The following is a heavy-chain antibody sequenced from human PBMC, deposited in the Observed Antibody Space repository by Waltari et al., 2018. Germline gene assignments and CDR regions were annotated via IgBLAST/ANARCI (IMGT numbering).Heavy chain of an antibody. CDR3: AKEGGRWLVANWFDF. CDR2: ISGSGEST. Sequence: EAQLLESGGGLVQPGGSLRLSCVVSGFTFSNRAMSWVRQAPGKGLEWVSGISGSGESTYYGETVEGRFTITRDNSKNTLYLQMSSLRGDDTGMYYCAKEGGRWLVANWFDFWGQGTLVTVSS. D-gene: IGHD6-19*01. CDR1: GFTFSNRA. V-gene: IGHV3-23*01. J-gene: IGHJ5*01.